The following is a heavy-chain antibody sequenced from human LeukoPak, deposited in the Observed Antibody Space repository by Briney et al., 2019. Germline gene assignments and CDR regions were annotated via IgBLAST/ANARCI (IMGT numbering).Heavy chain of an antibody. CDR1: GYTFTSYG. V-gene: IGHV1-18*01. CDR3: ASSGYSWNYYYMDV. J-gene: IGHJ6*03. CDR2: ISAYNGNT. Sequence: GASVKVSCKASGYTFTSYGISWVRQAPGQGLEWMGWISAYNGNTNYAQKLQGRVTITADESTSTAYMELSSLRSEDTAVYYCASSGYSWNYYYMDVWGKGTTVTISS. D-gene: IGHD5-18*01.